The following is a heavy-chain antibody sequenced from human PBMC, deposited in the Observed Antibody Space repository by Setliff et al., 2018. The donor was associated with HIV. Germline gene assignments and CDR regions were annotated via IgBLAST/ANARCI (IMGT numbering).Heavy chain of an antibody. V-gene: IGHV1-69*13. CDR1: GGTFSSYA. CDR2: FIPIFGAA. Sequence: SVKVSCKASGGTFSSYAISWVRQAPGQGLEWMGGFIPIFGAANYAQKFQGRVTITADESTSTAYMELSSLRSEDTAVYYCAKDRDYGDRGDAFDIWGQGTMVTVSS. J-gene: IGHJ3*02. D-gene: IGHD4-17*01. CDR3: AKDRDYGDRGDAFDI.